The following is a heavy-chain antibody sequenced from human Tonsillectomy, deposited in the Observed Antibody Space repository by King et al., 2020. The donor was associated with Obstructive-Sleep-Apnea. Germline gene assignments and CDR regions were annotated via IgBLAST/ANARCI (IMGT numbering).Heavy chain of an antibody. J-gene: IGHJ6*02. CDR2: ISAYNGNT. D-gene: IGHD3-3*01. CDR3: ARVQYYDFWSGYSNYYYYAMDV. V-gene: IGHV1-18*04. CDR1: GYTFTSHG. Sequence: VQLVESGAEVKKPGASVKVSCKASGYTFTSHGISWVRQAPGQGLEWMGWISAYNGNTNYAQKVQGRVTMTTDTSTSTAYMDLRTLRSDDTAVFYCARVQYYDFWSGYSNYYYYAMDVWGQGTPVTVSS.